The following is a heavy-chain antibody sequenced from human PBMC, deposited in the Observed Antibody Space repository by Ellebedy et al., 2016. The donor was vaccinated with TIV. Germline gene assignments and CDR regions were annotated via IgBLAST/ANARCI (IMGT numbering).Heavy chain of an antibody. V-gene: IGHV1-8*01. CDR3: ARGYGYSSGWYGGHYYYGMDV. CDR1: GYTFTSYD. Sequence: AASVKVSCKASGYTFTSYDINWVRQATGQGLEWMGWMNPNSGNTGYAQKFQGRVTMTRNTSISTAYMELRSLRSDDTGVYYCARGYGYSSGWYGGHYYYGMDVWGQGTTVTVSS. CDR2: MNPNSGNT. D-gene: IGHD6-19*01. J-gene: IGHJ6*02.